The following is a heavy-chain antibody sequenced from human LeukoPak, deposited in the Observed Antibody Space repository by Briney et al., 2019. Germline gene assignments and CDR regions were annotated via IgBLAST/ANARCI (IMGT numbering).Heavy chain of an antibody. J-gene: IGHJ4*02. CDR3: AKAMALPSDY. CDR1: GFTFSSYS. D-gene: IGHD3-10*01. Sequence: GGSLRLSCAASGFTFSSYSMNWVRQAPGKGLEWVSAISGSGGSTYYADSVKGRFTISRDNSKNTLYLQMNSLRAEDTAVYYCAKAMALPSDYWGQGTLVTVSS. V-gene: IGHV3-23*01. CDR2: ISGSGGST.